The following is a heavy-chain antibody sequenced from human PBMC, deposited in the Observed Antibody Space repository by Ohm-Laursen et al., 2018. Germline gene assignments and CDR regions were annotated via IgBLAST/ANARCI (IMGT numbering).Heavy chain of an antibody. D-gene: IGHD3-9*01. CDR1: GYTFTNYG. CDR3: ARGLVMGFSDWFDP. Sequence: SVKVSCKASGYTFTNYGISWVRQAPGQGLQWMGIINPSGGSTSYPQNFQGRVTMTRDTSTNTVYMELSSLRSEDTAVYYCARGLVMGFSDWFDPWGQGNLVTVSS. J-gene: IGHJ5*02. CDR2: INPSGGST. V-gene: IGHV1-46*01.